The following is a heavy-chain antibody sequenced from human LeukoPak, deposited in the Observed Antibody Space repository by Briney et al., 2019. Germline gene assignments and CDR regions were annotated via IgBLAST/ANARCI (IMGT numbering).Heavy chain of an antibody. D-gene: IGHD3-10*01. J-gene: IGHJ6*03. CDR3: ARVLSGRGSLYYYYYYMDV. CDR2: IYSGRST. V-gene: IGHV3-53*01. CDR1: GFTVSSNS. Sequence: GGSLRLSCAASGFTVSSNSMSWVRQAPGKGLEWVSVIYSGRSTYYADSVKGRFTISRDNSKNTLYLQMNSLRAEDTAVYYCARVLSGRGSLYYYYYYMDVWGKGTTVTISS.